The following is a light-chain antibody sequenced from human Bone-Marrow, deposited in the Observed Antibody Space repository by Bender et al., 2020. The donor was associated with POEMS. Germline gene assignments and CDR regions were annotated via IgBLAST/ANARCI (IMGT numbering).Light chain of an antibody. V-gene: IGLV1-44*01. CDR1: GSNIGGYP. Sequence: QSVLTQPPSVSGTPGQRVTISCSGSGSNIGGYPVNWYQQLPGTAPRLLIYTNNERPSGVPDRFSGSKSGNTASLTISGLQAEDEAIYYCSSFTSTSTSIVLFGGGTKLTVL. CDR3: SSFTSTSTSIVL. J-gene: IGLJ2*01. CDR2: TNN.